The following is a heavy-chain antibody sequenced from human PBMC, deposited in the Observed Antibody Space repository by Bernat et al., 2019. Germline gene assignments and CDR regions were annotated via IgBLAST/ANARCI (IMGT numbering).Heavy chain of an antibody. CDR3: TSAEYCGGDCCIHFDL. J-gene: IGHJ2*01. D-gene: IGHD2-21*02. Sequence: EVQLVESGGGLVKPGGSLRLSCAASGFTFSNAWMRWVRQAPGKGLEWVGRIKSKTDGGTTDYAAPVKGRFTISRDDSKNTLYLKMNSLKTEDTAVYYCTSAEYCGGDCCIHFDLWGRGTLVTVSS. CDR2: IKSKTDGGTT. V-gene: IGHV3-15*01. CDR1: GFTFSNAW.